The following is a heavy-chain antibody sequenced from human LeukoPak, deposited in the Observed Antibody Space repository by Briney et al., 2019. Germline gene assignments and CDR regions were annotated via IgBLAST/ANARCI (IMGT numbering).Heavy chain of an antibody. CDR2: IYSGGST. CDR1: GFTFSDYY. CDR3: AKIQGYFDY. J-gene: IGHJ4*02. V-gene: IGHV3-53*01. Sequence: GGSLRLSCAASGFTFSDYYMSWIRQAPGKGLEWVSVIYSGGSTYYADSVKGRFTISRDNSKNTLYLQMNSLRAEDTAVYYCAKIQGYFDYWGQGTLVTVSS.